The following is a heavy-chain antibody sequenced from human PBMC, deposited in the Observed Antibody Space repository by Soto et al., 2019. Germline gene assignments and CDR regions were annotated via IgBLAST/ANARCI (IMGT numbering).Heavy chain of an antibody. J-gene: IGHJ4*02. Sequence: ASVKVSCKASGYTFTSYGISWVRQAPGQGLEWMGWISAYNGNTNYAQKLQGRVTISVDTSKNQFSLKLSSVTAADTAVYYCARDRYDFWSAYHNFDYWGQGTLVTVSS. V-gene: IGHV1-18*01. CDR1: GYTFTSYG. CDR2: ISAYNGNT. D-gene: IGHD3-3*01. CDR3: ARDRYDFWSAYHNFDY.